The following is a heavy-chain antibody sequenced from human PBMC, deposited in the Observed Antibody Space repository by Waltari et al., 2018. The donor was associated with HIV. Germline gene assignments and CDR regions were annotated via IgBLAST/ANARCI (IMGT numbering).Heavy chain of an antibody. V-gene: IGHV3-9*01. D-gene: IGHD3-3*01. Sequence: EVQLVESGGGLVQPGRSLRCSWVASGVTFVDYPMHWVRQSPGKGLEWVSGISWNSGITDYGDSVKGRFTISRDNAKNSLYLQMNSLTVEDTAFYYCAKGGSHLTIFEAWFDSWGQGTLVTVSS. CDR2: ISWNSGIT. CDR1: GVTFVDYP. CDR3: AKGGSHLTIFEAWFDS. J-gene: IGHJ5*01.